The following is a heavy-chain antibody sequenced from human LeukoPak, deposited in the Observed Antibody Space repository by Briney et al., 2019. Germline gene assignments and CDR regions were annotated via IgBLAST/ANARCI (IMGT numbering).Heavy chain of an antibody. CDR1: GFTFSNYW. D-gene: IGHD6-6*01. CDR2: INTDGSST. Sequence: GGSLRLSCAASGFTFSNYWMHWVRQAPGKGLVWVSRINTDGSSTTYADSVKGRFTTSRDNAKNTLYLQMNSLRAEDTAVYYRAREYSSSSTRVFDYWGQGTLVTVSS. CDR3: AREYSSSSTRVFDY. V-gene: IGHV3-74*01. J-gene: IGHJ4*02.